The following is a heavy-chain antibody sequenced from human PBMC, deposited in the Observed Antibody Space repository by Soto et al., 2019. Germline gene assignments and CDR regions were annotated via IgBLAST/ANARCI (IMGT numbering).Heavy chain of an antibody. CDR1: GYSFTDYY. Sequence: QVQLVQSGAEVKKPGASVKVSCKASGYSFTDYYLHWVRQAPGQGLEWMGWINPNSGGTNYAQKFQGRVTMTRDTSISTAYMELSRLRSDDTAVYYCWVVIVRGFDYWGQETLVTVSS. CDR2: INPNSGGT. D-gene: IGHD3-22*01. J-gene: IGHJ4*02. V-gene: IGHV1-2*02. CDR3: WVVIVRGFDY.